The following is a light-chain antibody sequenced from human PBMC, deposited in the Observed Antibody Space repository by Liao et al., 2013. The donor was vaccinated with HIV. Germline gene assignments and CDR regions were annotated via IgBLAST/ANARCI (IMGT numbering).Light chain of an antibody. CDR2: YDT. CDR3: QVWDSRSDHLYV. V-gene: IGLV3-21*01. Sequence: SYVLTQPPSVSVAPGMTARITCGGDNIGRKGVHWYQQKPGQAPVLVMYYDTDRPSGIPERFSGSNSGNTATLTISRVEAGDEADYYCQVWDSRSDHLYVFGPGTKVTVL. J-gene: IGLJ1*01. CDR1: NIGRKG.